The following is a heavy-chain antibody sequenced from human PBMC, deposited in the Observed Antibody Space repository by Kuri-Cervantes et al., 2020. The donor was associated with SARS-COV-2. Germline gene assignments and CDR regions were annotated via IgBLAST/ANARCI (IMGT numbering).Heavy chain of an antibody. Sequence: GGSLRLSCAASGFTFSIYSMNWVRQAPGKGLEWVSAIRDSGGTIYYADSVKGRFTISRDNSKNTLYLQMNSLRAEATAVYFCAKDSDGDSTAYYFDYWGQGTLVTVSS. CDR1: GFTFSIYS. D-gene: IGHD4-17*01. CDR2: IRDSGGTI. V-gene: IGHV3-23*01. J-gene: IGHJ4*02. CDR3: AKDSDGDSTAYYFDY.